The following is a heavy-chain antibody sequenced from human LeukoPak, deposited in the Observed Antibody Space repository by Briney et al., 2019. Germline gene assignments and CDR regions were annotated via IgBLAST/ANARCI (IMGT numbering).Heavy chain of an antibody. CDR1: GFTVRSNY. J-gene: IGHJ4*02. CDR2: ISYDGTNK. Sequence: GGSLRLSCAAPGFTVRSNYMSWVRQAPGKGLEWMAAISYDGTNKYYADSVKGRFTISRDNSKNTLYLQMNSLRAEDTAVYYCAKDLNYDFWSGLGNWGQGTLVTVSS. D-gene: IGHD3-3*01. V-gene: IGHV3-30*18. CDR3: AKDLNYDFWSGLGN.